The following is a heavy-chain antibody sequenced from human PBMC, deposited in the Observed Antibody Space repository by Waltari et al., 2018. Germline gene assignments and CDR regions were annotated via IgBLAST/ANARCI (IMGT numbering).Heavy chain of an antibody. CDR1: GRSISSYY. Sequence: QVQLQESGPGLVKPSETLSLPCTVSGRSISSYYWSWIRQTAGKGLEWIGRIYTSGSTNYNPSLKSRVTMSVDTSKNQFSLKLSSVTAADTAVYYCARDKGMWPDLGLSWFDPWGQGTLVTVSS. D-gene: IGHD6-13*01. CDR2: IYTSGST. CDR3: ARDKGMWPDLGLSWFDP. J-gene: IGHJ5*02. V-gene: IGHV4-4*07.